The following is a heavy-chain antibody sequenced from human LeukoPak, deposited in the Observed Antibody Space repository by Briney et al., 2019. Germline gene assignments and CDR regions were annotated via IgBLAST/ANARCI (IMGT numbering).Heavy chain of an antibody. Sequence: PSETLSLTCTVSGGSISNYYWSWIRQPPGKGLEWIGCIYNSGSNNCNPSLKSRVTISVDTFKNQFSLKLTSVTAADTAVYYWARKPTLFTMGSFDYGAQEKLATVSS. CDR3: ARKPTLFTMGSFDY. D-gene: IGHD3-10*01. CDR1: GGSISNYY. V-gene: IGHV4-59*01. J-gene: IGHJ4*02. CDR2: IYNSGSN.